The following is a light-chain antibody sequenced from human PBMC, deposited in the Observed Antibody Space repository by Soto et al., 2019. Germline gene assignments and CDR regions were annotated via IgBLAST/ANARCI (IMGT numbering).Light chain of an antibody. Sequence: EIVLTQSPGTLSLSPGERATLSCRAIQSGSDSYLAWYQQKPGQPPRLLIYGVSSRGYGIPDRFSGSGSGTDFTLTISRLEPEDFVVYYCQQYGSSPPLTFGGGTKVDIK. V-gene: IGKV3-20*01. CDR3: QQYGSSPPLT. CDR2: GVS. J-gene: IGKJ4*01. CDR1: QSGSDSY.